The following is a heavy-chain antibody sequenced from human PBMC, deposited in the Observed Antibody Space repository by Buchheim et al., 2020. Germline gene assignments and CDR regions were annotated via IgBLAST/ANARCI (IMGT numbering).Heavy chain of an antibody. CDR2: ISYDGSNK. Sequence: QVQLVESGGGVVQPGRSLRLSCAASGFTFSSYAMHWVRQAPGKGLEWVAVISYDGSNKYYADSVKGRFTISRDNSKNTLYLQMNSLRAEDTAVYYCARAGGQLAYCGGDCYPDDAFDIWGQGT. D-gene: IGHD2-21*02. V-gene: IGHV3-30-3*01. CDR1: GFTFSSYA. CDR3: ARAGGQLAYCGGDCYPDDAFDI. J-gene: IGHJ3*02.